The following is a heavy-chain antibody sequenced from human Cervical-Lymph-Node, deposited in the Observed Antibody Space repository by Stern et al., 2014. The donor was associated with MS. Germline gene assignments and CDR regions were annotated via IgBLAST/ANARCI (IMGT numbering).Heavy chain of an antibody. V-gene: IGHV1-3*01. CDR3: ARERYQLIPYNWFDP. CDR2: INAGNGNT. J-gene: IGHJ5*02. Sequence: QVQLVQSGAEVKKPGASVKVSCKASGYTFTSYAMHWVRQAPGQRLEWMGWINAGNGNTKYSQKFQGRVTITRDTSASTAYMELSSLRSEDTAVYYCARERYQLIPYNWFDPWGQGTLVTVSS. D-gene: IGHD2-2*01. CDR1: GYTFTSYA.